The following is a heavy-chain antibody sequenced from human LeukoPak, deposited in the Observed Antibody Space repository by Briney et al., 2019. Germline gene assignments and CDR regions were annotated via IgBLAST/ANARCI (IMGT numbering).Heavy chain of an antibody. CDR2: INTNTGNP. V-gene: IGHV7-4-1*02. Sequence: ASVKVSCKASGYTFTSYAMNWVRQAPGQGLEWMGWINTNTGNPTYAQGFTGRFDFSLDTSVSAAYLQISSLKAEDTAVYYCAREMGDYDFWSGSRNWFDPWGQGTLVTVSS. J-gene: IGHJ5*02. CDR1: GYTFTSYA. D-gene: IGHD3-3*01. CDR3: AREMGDYDFWSGSRNWFDP.